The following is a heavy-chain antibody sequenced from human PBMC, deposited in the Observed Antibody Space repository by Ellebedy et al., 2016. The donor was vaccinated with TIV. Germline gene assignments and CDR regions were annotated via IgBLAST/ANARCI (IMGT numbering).Heavy chain of an antibody. D-gene: IGHD1-7*01. CDR2: SSSEDDET. CDR3: STAGTTPRDFDF. J-gene: IGHJ4*02. CDR1: GYTLTELS. V-gene: IGHV1-24*01. Sequence: AASVKISCKVSGYTLTELSMHWVRHAPGNGLEWTGGSSSEDDETVYAQKFQGRVIMTEDTSTATAYLELGSLRPDDTAVYYCSTAGTTPRDFDFWGQGTLVTVSS.